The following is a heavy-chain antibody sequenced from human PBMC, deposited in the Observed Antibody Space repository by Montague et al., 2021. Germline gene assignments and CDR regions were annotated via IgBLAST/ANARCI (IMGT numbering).Heavy chain of an antibody. Sequence: SLRLSCSASGFPFRSYWMHWVRQAPGKGLVWVSRIKSDGLIAIYADSVKGRFTISRDNAKDTLHLQMNSLRAEDTATYYCARGGLRNYYYYMDVWGKGTTGTVSS. CDR2: IKSDGLIA. V-gene: IGHV3-74*01. D-gene: IGHD3-16*01. CDR1: GFPFRSYW. J-gene: IGHJ6*03. CDR3: ARGGLRNYYYYMDV.